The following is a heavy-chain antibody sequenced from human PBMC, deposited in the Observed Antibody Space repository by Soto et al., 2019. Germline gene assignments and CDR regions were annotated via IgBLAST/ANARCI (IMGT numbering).Heavy chain of an antibody. CDR3: AGGYRQSGYSSSWVFDY. CDR2: MYYSGST. V-gene: IGHV4-31*03. J-gene: IGHJ4*02. D-gene: IGHD6-13*01. Sequence: QVQLRESGPGLVKPSQTLSLTCTVSGGSVNSGGYYWNCIRQHPGKGLERNGYMYYSGSTYYNPFIRSRVIISADTSENHFSLKLSSVTAADPAVYFCAGGYRQSGYSSSWVFDYWGQGTLVNVSS. CDR1: GGSVNSGGYY.